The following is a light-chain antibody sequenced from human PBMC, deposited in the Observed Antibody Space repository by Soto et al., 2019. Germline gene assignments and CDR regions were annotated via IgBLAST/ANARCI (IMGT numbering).Light chain of an antibody. CDR3: QQYITYPYA. J-gene: IGKJ1*01. V-gene: IGKV1-5*03. CDR2: EAS. CDR1: QSTSTW. Sequence: DIQMTQSPSTLSASVGDRVTITCRASQSTSTWLAWYQQRLGKTPKLLISEASKLESGVPSTFSGSGSGTEFTLTISSLQPDDFAAYYCQQYITYPYAFGQGTKVEIK.